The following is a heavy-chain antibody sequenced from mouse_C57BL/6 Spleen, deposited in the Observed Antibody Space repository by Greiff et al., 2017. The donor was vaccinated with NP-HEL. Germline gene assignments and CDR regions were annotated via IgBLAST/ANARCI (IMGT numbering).Heavy chain of an antibody. D-gene: IGHD1-3*01. J-gene: IGHJ2*01. V-gene: IGHV1-50*01. CDR1: GYTFTSYW. Sequence: QVQLQQPGAELVKPGASVKLSCKASGYTFTSYWMQWVQQRPGQGLEWIGKIDPSDSYTNYHQKFKGQATFTVDTSSSTAYMQLSSLTSEDAAVNYCAKCCGSGLSLDDWGKGTTLTVSS. CDR3: AKCCGSGLSLDD. CDR2: IDPSDSYT.